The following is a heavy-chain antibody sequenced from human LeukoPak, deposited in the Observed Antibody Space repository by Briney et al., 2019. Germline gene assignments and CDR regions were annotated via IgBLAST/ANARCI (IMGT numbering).Heavy chain of an antibody. D-gene: IGHD2-15*01. CDR3: AGNDIVVVVAAAPFRIDY. J-gene: IGHJ4*02. CDR2: IRYDGSNK. V-gene: IGHV3-30*02. Sequence: GGSLRLSCAASGFTFSSYGMHWVRQAPGKGLEWVAFIRYDGSNKYYADSVKGRFTISRDNSKNTLYLQMNSLRAEDTAVYYCAGNDIVVVVAAAPFRIDYWGQGTLVTVSS. CDR1: GFTFSSYG.